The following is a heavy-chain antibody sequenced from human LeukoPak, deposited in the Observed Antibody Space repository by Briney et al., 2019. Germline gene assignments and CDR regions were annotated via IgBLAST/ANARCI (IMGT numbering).Heavy chain of an antibody. Sequence: GGSLRLSCAACGFTFDDYGMSWVRQAPGKGLEWVSGINWNGGSTGYADSVKGRFTISRDNAKNSLYLQMNSLRAEDTALYYCARERSSTDYYYMDVRGKGTTVTVSS. CDR1: GFTFDDYG. CDR2: INWNGGST. J-gene: IGHJ6*03. V-gene: IGHV3-20*04. D-gene: IGHD6-13*01. CDR3: ARERSSTDYYYMDV.